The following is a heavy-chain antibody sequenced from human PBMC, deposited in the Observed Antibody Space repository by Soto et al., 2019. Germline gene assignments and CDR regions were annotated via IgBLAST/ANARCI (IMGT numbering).Heavy chain of an antibody. CDR1: GDSITSSRYY. CDR3: ARQTASIVRQGDFDY. J-gene: IGHJ4*02. V-gene: IGHV4-39*01. D-gene: IGHD2-2*01. Sequence: QLVLQESGPGVVKPSETLSLTCSVSGDSITSSRYYWGWIRQTPQTGLEWIGSIYYSGSTFYNPYLKSRVTVSVDTSKNQFSLKLTSVSAADTSLYFCARQTASIVRQGDFDYWGQGTLVTVSS. CDR2: IYYSGST.